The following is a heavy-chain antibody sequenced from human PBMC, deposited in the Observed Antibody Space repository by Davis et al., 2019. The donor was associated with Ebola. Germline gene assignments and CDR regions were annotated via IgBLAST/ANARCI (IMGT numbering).Heavy chain of an antibody. CDR3: ARQGYYDSGSYYYFGY. D-gene: IGHD3-10*01. V-gene: IGHV4-39*01. Sequence: MPGGSLRLSCTVSGGSISSSNYYWGWIRQPPGKGLEWIGSIYYSGSTYYNPSLKSRVTISVDTSKNQFSLKLNSVTAADTAVYYCARQGYYDSGSYYYFGYWGQGTLVTVSS. CDR1: GGSISSSNYY. CDR2: IYYSGST. J-gene: IGHJ4*02.